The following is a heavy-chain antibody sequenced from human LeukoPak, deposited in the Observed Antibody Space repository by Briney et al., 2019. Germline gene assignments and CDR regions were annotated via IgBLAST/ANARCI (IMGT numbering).Heavy chain of an antibody. D-gene: IGHD6-13*01. CDR2: ISGSGGST. CDR3: AKDLSPPGIAAAGMVY. J-gene: IGHJ4*02. CDR1: GFTFSSYA. V-gene: IGHV3-23*01. Sequence: GGSLRLSCAASGFTFSSYAMSWVRQAPGKGLGWVSAISGSGGSTYYADSVKGRFTISRDNSKNTLYLQMNSLRAEDTAVYYCAKDLSPPGIAAAGMVYWGQGTLVTVSS.